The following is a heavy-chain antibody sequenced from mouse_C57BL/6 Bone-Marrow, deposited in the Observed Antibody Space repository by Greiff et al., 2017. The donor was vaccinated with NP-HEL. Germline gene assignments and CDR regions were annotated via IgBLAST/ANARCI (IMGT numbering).Heavy chain of an antibody. CDR2: IRSKSNNYAT. J-gene: IGHJ2*01. Sequence: EVKLVESGGGLVQPKGSLKLSCAASGFSFNTYAMNWVRQAPGKGLEWVARIRSKSNNYATYYADSVKDRFTISRDDSESMLYLQMNNLKTEDTAMYYCVRHYALYFDYWGQGTTLTVSS. D-gene: IGHD2-12*01. V-gene: IGHV10-1*01. CDR3: VRHYALYFDY. CDR1: GFSFNTYA.